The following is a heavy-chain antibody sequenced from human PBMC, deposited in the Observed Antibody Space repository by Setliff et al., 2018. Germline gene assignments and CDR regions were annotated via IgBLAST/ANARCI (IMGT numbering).Heavy chain of an antibody. V-gene: IGHV4-61*02. Sequence: SSETLSLTCTVSGGSISSDSDYWSWIRQSAGKGLEWIGRIYASGSTEYNPSLGSRVTISVDTSRNQFSLQLSSVTSADTAIYYCTKGRVGLAARAGYWGQGTLVTVSS. D-gene: IGHD1-26*01. J-gene: IGHJ4*02. CDR3: TKGRVGLAARAGY. CDR2: IYASGST. CDR1: GGSISSDSDY.